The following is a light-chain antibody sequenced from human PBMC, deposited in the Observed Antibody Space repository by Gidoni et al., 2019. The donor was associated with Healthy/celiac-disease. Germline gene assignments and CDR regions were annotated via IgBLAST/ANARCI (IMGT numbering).Light chain of an antibody. CDR1: QIVSSY. V-gene: IGKV3-11*01. CDR3: QQRSNWPPLFT. Sequence: EIVLTQSPATLSLSPGERATLSCRASQIVSSYFAWYQQKPGQASRLLIYDASNRATGIPARFSGSGSGTDFTLTISSLEPEDFAVYYCQQRSNWPPLFTFGPGTKVDIK. CDR2: DAS. J-gene: IGKJ3*01.